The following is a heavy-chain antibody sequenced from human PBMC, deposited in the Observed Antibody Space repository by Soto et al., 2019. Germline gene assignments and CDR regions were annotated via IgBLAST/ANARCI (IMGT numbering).Heavy chain of an antibody. Sequence: EVQLLESGGGLVQPGGSLRLSCAASGFTFSSYAMSWVRQAPGKGLEWVSAISGSGGSTYYADSVKGRFTISRDNSKNTLYLQMNSLRAEDTAVYYCAKVSCSGGSCSHNIFGPPDYWGQGTLVTVSS. V-gene: IGHV3-23*01. CDR1: GFTFSSYA. D-gene: IGHD2-15*01. J-gene: IGHJ4*02. CDR2: ISGSGGST. CDR3: AKVSCSGGSCSHNIFGPPDY.